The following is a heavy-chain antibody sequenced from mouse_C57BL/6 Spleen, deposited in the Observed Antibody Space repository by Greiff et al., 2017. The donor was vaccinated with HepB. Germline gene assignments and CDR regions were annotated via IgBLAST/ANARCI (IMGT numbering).Heavy chain of an antibody. D-gene: IGHD2-4*01. Sequence: ESGPGLVKPSQSLSLTCSVTGYSITSGYYWNWIRQFPGNKLEWMGYISYDGSNNYNPSLKNRISITRDTSKNQFVLKLNSVTTEDTATYYCARDYYDYDGGGLDYWGQGTTLTVSS. CDR3: ARDYYDYDGGGLDY. CDR1: GYSITSGYY. V-gene: IGHV3-6*01. CDR2: ISYDGSN. J-gene: IGHJ2*01.